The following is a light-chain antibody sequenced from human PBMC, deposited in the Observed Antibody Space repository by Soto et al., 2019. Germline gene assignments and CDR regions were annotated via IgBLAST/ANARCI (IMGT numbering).Light chain of an antibody. J-gene: IGKJ3*01. CDR2: GAS. V-gene: IGKV3-20*01. Sequence: EIVLTQSPGTLSLSPGERATLSCRASQSLSSSYLAWYQQRPGQAPRLLIYGASSRATGIPDRFSGSGSGTDFTLTISRLEPEDFAVYYCQQHNSWPPLFGPGTKVDIK. CDR3: QQHNSWPPL. CDR1: QSLSSSY.